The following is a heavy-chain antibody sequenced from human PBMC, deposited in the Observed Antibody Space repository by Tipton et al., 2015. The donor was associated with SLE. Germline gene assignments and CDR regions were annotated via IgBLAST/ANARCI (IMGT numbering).Heavy chain of an antibody. CDR1: GGSISSSNW. CDR3: ARGIMGDHDY. J-gene: IGHJ4*02. V-gene: IGHV4-4*02. CDR2: IYHSGSS. Sequence: TLSLTCVVSGGSISSSNWWSWIRQPPGKGLEWIGEIYHSGSSSYNPSLKSRITMSVDKSKNQLSLKLRSVTAADTAVYYCARGIMGDHDYWGQGTLVTVSS. D-gene: IGHD3-16*01.